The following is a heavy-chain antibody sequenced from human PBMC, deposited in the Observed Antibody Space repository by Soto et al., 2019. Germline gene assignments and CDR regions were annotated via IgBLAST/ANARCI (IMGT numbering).Heavy chain of an antibody. Sequence: EVQLVEPGGGLVQPGGSLRLSCAASGFTVSSNYMSWVRQAPGKGLEWVSVIYSGGSTYYADSVKGRFTISRDNSKNTLYLQMNSLRAEDTAVYYCARDLRSRIAAAGTAYDYWGQGTLVTVSS. CDR1: GFTVSSNY. V-gene: IGHV3-66*01. CDR2: IYSGGST. D-gene: IGHD6-13*01. CDR3: ARDLRSRIAAAGTAYDY. J-gene: IGHJ4*02.